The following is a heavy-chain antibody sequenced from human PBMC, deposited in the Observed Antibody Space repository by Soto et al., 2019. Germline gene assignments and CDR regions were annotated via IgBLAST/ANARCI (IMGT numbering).Heavy chain of an antibody. J-gene: IGHJ5*02. D-gene: IGHD2-2*02. Sequence: RASVKVSCKASGGTFSSYAISWVRQAPGQGLEWMGGIIPIFGTANYAQKFQGRVTITADESTSTAYMELSSLRSEDTAVYYCARDSPGGYCSSTSCYTWFDPWGQGTLVTVSS. CDR1: GGTFSSYA. V-gene: IGHV1-69*13. CDR2: IIPIFGTA. CDR3: ARDSPGGYCSSTSCYTWFDP.